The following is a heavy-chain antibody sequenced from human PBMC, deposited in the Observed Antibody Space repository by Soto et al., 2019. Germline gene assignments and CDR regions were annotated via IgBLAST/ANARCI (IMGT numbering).Heavy chain of an antibody. V-gene: IGHV1-2*02. J-gene: IGHJ6*02. CDR3: ARESTPSWYNPGPSAMDL. CDR1: GYTFIGYY. CDR2: INPKTGGT. D-gene: IGHD6-13*01. Sequence: ASVKVSCKASGYTFIGYYMHWVRQAPGQGLEWMGWINPKTGGTNYAQKFQGRVTMTTDTSISTVYMELRRVRSDDTAVFYCARESTPSWYNPGPSAMDLWGQGTTATVSS.